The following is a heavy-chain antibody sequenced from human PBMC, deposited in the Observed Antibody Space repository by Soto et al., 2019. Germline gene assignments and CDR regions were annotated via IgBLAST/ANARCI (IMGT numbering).Heavy chain of an antibody. V-gene: IGHV1-69*12. CDR1: GGTFSSYA. D-gene: IGHD6-13*01. CDR3: AREGIAAAGFDAFDI. J-gene: IGHJ3*02. CDR2: IIPIFGTA. Sequence: QVQLVQSGAEVKKPGSSVKVSCKASGGTFSSYAISWVRQAPGQGLEWMGGIIPIFGTANYAQKFQGRVTIXADVSXXTAYMELSSLRSEDTAVYYCAREGIAAAGFDAFDIWGQGTMVTVSS.